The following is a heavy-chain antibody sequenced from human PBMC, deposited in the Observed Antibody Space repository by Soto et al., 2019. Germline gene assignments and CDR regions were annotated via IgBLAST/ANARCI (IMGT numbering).Heavy chain of an antibody. V-gene: IGHV4-59*01. CDR1: CGSTSSYY. CDR3: ARDLQYSSSSDYYYYGMDV. CDR2: IYYSGST. D-gene: IGHD6-6*01. J-gene: IGHJ6*02. Sequence: ETLCLPWTVSCGSTSSYYWSWILQPPRKGLEWIGYIYYSGSTNYNPSLKSRVTISVDTSKNQFSLKLSSVTAADTAVYYCARDLQYSSSSDYYYYGMDVWGQGTTVTVSS.